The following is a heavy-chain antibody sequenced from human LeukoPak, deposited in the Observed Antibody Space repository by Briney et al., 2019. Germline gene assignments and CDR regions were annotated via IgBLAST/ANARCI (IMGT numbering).Heavy chain of an antibody. CDR3: ARYSYDSSGYFADY. J-gene: IGHJ4*02. CDR2: IYSGGNT. Sequence: PGASLRLSCAASGLTVSINYMSWVRQAPGKGLEWVSVIYSGGNTYYADSVKGRFTISRDNSRNTQNLQMNSLRAEDTAVYHCARYSYDSSGYFADYWGQGTLVTVSS. V-gene: IGHV3-53*01. D-gene: IGHD3-22*01. CDR1: GLTVSINY.